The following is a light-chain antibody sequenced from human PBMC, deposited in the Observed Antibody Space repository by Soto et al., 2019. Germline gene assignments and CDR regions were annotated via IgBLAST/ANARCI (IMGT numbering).Light chain of an antibody. J-gene: IGKJ1*01. CDR2: GAS. CDR3: QQYGSSGT. V-gene: IGKV3-20*01. Sequence: EIVLTQSPGTLSLSPGERATLSCRASQSLSSNLAWYQQKPGQAPRLLIYGASNRATGIPDRFSGSGSGTDFTLTISRLEPEDFAVYYCQQYGSSGTFGQGTKVDI. CDR1: QSLSSN.